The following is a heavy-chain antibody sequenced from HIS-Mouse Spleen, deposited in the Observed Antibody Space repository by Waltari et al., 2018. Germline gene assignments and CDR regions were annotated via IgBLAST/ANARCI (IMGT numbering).Heavy chain of an antibody. J-gene: IGHJ3*02. CDR2: ISSSSSYI. V-gene: IGHV3-21*01. CDR3: ARRLLTGDAFDI. CDR1: AVPYMRYA. Sequence: EVPLVQSGGGLVKPGGSLRLSGSASAVPYMRYAINGSRQAPGKGMEWVSSISSSSSYIYYADSVKGRFTITRDNAKNSLYLQMNSLRAEDTAVYYCARRLLTGDAFDIWGQGTMVTVSS. D-gene: IGHD7-27*01.